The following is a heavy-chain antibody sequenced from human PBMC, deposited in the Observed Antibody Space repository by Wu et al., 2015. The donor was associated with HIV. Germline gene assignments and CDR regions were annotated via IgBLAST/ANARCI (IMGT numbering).Heavy chain of an antibody. V-gene: IGHV1-69*05. CDR3: SMVRGVILTGEFDY. D-gene: IGHD3-10*01. J-gene: IGHJ4*02. CDR1: GGTFSSYA. Sequence: QVQLVQSGAEVKKPGSSVKVSCKASGGTFSSYAISWVRQAPGQGLEWMGGIIPILGTANYAQKFQGRVTITTDESTSTAYMELSSLRSEDTAVYYCSMVRGVILTGEFDYWGQGTLVTVSS. CDR2: IIPILGTA.